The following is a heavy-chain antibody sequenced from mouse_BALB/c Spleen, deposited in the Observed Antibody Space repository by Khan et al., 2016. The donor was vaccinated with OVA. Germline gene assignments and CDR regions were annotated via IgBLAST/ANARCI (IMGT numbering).Heavy chain of an antibody. V-gene: IGHV9-3-1*01. CDR2: INTYTGEP. CDR3: ARPPFFSYTLDH. Sequence: QIQLVQSGPELKKPGETVKISCKASGYTFTNYGMNWVKQSPGKALKWMGWINTYTGEPTYADDFKGRFAFSLETSASTAYLQINNIKNEDTATYFCARPPFFSYTLDHWGQGTSGTVSS. J-gene: IGHJ4*01. CDR1: GYTFTNYG.